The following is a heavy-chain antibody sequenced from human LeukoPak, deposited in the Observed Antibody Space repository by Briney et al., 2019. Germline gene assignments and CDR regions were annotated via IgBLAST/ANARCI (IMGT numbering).Heavy chain of an antibody. Sequence: PGGSLRLSCAPSGFTFSRHGMHWVRQAPGKGLEWVAIISNDGSRKYYAHSVEGRFTISRDNAKNTLYLQMNSLRAEDTAVYYCARDAVDTANAVWGQGTTVTVSS. CDR1: GFTFSRHG. V-gene: IGHV3-30*03. J-gene: IGHJ6*02. CDR2: ISNDGSRK. D-gene: IGHD5-18*01. CDR3: ARDAVDTANAV.